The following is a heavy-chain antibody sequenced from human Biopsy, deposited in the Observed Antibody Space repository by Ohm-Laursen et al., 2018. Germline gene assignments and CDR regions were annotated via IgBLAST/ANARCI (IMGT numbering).Heavy chain of an antibody. J-gene: IGHJ4*02. CDR2: IYYSGST. V-gene: IGHV4-59*08. CDR3: ARLEWRDTFFDF. CDR1: GGSISSDY. D-gene: IGHD3-3*01. Sequence: TLSLTCTVSGGSISSDYWSWIRQTPGKGLEWIGYIYYSGSTNYNPSLKSRVTISVDTSKNQFSLKLCSVTAADTAVYYCARLEWRDTFFDFWGQGRLVTVSS.